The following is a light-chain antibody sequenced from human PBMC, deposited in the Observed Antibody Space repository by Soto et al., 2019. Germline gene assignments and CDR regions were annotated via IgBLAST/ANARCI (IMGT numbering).Light chain of an antibody. CDR2: EVN. Sequence: QAVVTQPASVSGSPGQSITISCTGSSSDVGGYDYVSWYQQHPGKAPKLMIYEVNNRPSGVSNRFSGSKSGNTASLTISGLQAEDDADYYCSSYTSISSWVFGGGTKLTVL. CDR3: SSYTSISSWV. J-gene: IGLJ3*02. CDR1: SSDVGGYDY. V-gene: IGLV2-14*01.